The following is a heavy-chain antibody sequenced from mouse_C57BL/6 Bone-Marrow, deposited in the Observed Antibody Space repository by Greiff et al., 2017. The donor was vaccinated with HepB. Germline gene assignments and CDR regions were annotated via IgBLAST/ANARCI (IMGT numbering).Heavy chain of an antibody. CDR1: GYTFTDYY. V-gene: IGHV1-26*01. CDR2: INPNNGGT. D-gene: IGHD2-5*01. Sequence: VQLQQSGPELVKPGASVKISCKASGYTFTDYYMNWVKQSHGKSLEWIGDINPNNGGTSYNQKFKGKATLTVDKSSSTAYMELRCLTSEDSAVYYCARKPYYSNFWFAYWGQGTLVTVSA. J-gene: IGHJ3*01. CDR3: ARKPYYSNFWFAY.